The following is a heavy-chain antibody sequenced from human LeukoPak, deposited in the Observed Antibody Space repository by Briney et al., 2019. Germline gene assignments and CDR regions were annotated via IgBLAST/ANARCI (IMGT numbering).Heavy chain of an antibody. J-gene: IGHJ4*02. Sequence: GGSQRLSCAASGFTFSSYAMNWVRQAPGKGLEWASQISGSGGSTYYADSVRGRFTISRDNSKNTVYLQMNSLRAEDTAAYYCASPARPWSGWWDYWGQGTLVTVSS. D-gene: IGHD3-3*01. CDR2: ISGSGGST. V-gene: IGHV3-23*01. CDR3: ASPARPWSGWWDY. CDR1: GFTFSSYA.